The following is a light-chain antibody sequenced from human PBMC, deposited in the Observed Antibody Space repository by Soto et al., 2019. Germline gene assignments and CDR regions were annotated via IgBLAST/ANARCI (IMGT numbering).Light chain of an antibody. CDR3: SSYTSSSTLDV. Sequence: QSVLTQPPSMSGTPGQRVTISCSGSRSNIGGNAVTWYQQVPGTAPRLLIYANDQRPSGVSDRFSGSKSATSASLAISGLQSEDEADYYCSSYTSSSTLDVFGTGTKVTVL. J-gene: IGLJ1*01. CDR1: RSNIGGNA. V-gene: IGLV1-44*01. CDR2: AND.